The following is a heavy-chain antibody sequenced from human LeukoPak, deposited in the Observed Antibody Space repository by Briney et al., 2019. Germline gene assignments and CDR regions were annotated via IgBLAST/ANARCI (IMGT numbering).Heavy chain of an antibody. CDR1: GGSISSGGFY. V-gene: IGHV4-31*03. CDR2: IYYSGNT. CDR3: ARVRMVRGVIGGDFDY. J-gene: IGHJ4*02. D-gene: IGHD3-10*01. Sequence: SQTLSLTCTVSGGSISSGGFYWTWIRQYPGKGLEWIGYIYYSGNTCYNPSLKSRLTISVDRSKNQFSLKLTSVTAADTAVYYCARVRMVRGVIGGDFDYWGQGTLVTVSS.